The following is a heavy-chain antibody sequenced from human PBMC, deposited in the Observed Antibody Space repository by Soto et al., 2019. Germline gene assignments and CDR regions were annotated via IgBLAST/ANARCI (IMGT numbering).Heavy chain of an antibody. CDR3: VHSRCGGDCLQSYSSHYYYGMDV. D-gene: IGHD2-21*02. CDR2: IYWDYDK. J-gene: IGHJ6*02. Sequence: SGPTLVNPTQTLTLTCTISGFSLSTGGVGVGWIRQPPGKALEWLALIYWDYDKRYSPSLKSRLTITKDTSKNQVVLTMINMDPVDTATYYCVHSRCGGDCLQSYSSHYYYGMDVWDQGT. CDR1: GFSLSTGGVG. V-gene: IGHV2-5*02.